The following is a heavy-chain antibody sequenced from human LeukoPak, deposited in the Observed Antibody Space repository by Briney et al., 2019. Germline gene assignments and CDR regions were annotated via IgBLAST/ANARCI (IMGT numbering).Heavy chain of an antibody. Sequence: SETLSLTCAVYGGSFSGYYWSWIRQPPGKGLEWIGEINHSGSTNYNPSLKSRVTISVDTSKNQFSLKLSSVTAADTAVYYCARGIAVAGTNWFDPWGQGTLVTVSS. D-gene: IGHD6-19*01. J-gene: IGHJ5*02. CDR1: GGSFSGYY. V-gene: IGHV4-34*01. CDR2: INHSGST. CDR3: ARGIAVAGTNWFDP.